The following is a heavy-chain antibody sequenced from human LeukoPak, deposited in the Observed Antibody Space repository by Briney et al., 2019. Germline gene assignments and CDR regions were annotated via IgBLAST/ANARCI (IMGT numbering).Heavy chain of an antibody. CDR1: GFTFSIYA. D-gene: IGHD2-15*01. V-gene: IGHV3-23*01. Sequence: GGSLRLSCAASGFTFSIYAMSWVRQAPGKGLEWVSSISGSGSSTYNADSVKGRFTISRDNSKNTLYLQMSSLRAEDTAVYYCGKIRLDSATGYWGQGTLVTVSS. CDR3: GKIRLDSATGY. J-gene: IGHJ4*02. CDR2: ISGSGSST.